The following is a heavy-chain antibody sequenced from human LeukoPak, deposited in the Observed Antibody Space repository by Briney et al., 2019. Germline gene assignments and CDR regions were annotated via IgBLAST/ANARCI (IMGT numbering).Heavy chain of an antibody. D-gene: IGHD2-2*01. V-gene: IGHV4-34*01. CDR3: ARGEYCSSTSCLGDDAFDI. Sequence: PSETLSLTCAVYGGSFSGYYWSWIRQPPGRGLEWIGYIYHSGSTYYNPSLKSRVTISVDRSKNQFSLKLSSVTAADTAVYYCARGEYCSSTSCLGDDAFDIWGQGTMVTVSS. J-gene: IGHJ3*02. CDR2: IYHSGST. CDR1: GGSFSGYY.